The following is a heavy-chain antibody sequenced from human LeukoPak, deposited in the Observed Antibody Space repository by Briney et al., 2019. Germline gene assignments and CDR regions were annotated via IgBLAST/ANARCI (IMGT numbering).Heavy chain of an antibody. CDR1: GGSISSYY. V-gene: IGHV4-59*01. CDR2: IYYSGST. Sequence: PSETLSLTXTVSGGSISSYYWSWIRQPPGKGLEWIGYIYYSGSTNYNPSLKSRVTISVDTSKNQFSLKLSSVTAADTAVYYCARRVGWSGYYFFDPWGQGTLVTVSS. CDR3: ARRVGWSGYYFFDP. J-gene: IGHJ5*02. D-gene: IGHD3-3*01.